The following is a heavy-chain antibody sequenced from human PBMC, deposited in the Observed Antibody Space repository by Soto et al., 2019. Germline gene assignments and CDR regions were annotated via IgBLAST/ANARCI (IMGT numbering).Heavy chain of an antibody. V-gene: IGHV5-10-1*01. CDR2: IDPSDSQT. CDR3: ARQIYDADSCANFQYYFYS. J-gene: IGHJ4*02. Sequence: RGESLKISCKGSGYSFAGYWITWVRQKPGKGLEWMGRIDPSDSQTYYSPSFRGHVTISATKSITTVFLQWSSPRASDTAMYYCARQIYDADSCANFQYYFYSWGQGTPVPGSA. D-gene: IGHD7-27*01. CDR1: GYSFAGYW.